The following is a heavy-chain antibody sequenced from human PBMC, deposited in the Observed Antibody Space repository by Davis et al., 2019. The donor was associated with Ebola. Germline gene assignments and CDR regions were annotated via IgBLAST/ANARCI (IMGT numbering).Heavy chain of an antibody. CDR3: ARLGVCSGGSCADAFDI. CDR1: GYSFTSYW. J-gene: IGHJ3*02. Sequence: GESLKISCKGSGYSFTSYWIGWVRQMPGKGLEWMGIIYPGDSDTRYSPSFQGQVTISAGKSISTAYLQWSSLKASDTAMYYCARLGVCSGGSCADAFDIWGQGTMVTVSS. CDR2: IYPGDSDT. V-gene: IGHV5-51*01. D-gene: IGHD2-15*01.